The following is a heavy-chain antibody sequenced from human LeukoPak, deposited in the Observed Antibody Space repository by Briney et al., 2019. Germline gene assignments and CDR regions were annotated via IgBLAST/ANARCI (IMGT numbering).Heavy chain of an antibody. J-gene: IGHJ6*03. CDR2: IRSEANSYAT. CDR1: GLAFSGSA. CDR3: TRHWGTGYYYYYMDV. D-gene: IGHD7-27*01. Sequence: GGSLRLSCAASGLAFSGSAMHWVRQASGKGLEWVGRIRSEANSYATAYAASVKGRFTISRDDSKNTAYLQMNSLKTEDTAVYYCTRHWGTGYYYYYMDVWGKGTTVTVSS. V-gene: IGHV3-73*01.